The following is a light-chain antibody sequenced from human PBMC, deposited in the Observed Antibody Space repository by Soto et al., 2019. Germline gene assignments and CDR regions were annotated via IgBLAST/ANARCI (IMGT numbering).Light chain of an antibody. CDR2: AVN. CDR1: SSDIGAYHY. CDR3: NSYTNSDTVI. V-gene: IGLV2-14*01. Sequence: QSALTQAASVSGSAGLSITISCTGSSSDIGAYHYVSWYQQRPGKAPKVLIYAVNNRPSGISDRFSGSKSGNTASLTISGLQAEDESVYYCNSYTNSDTVIFGGGTKLTVL. J-gene: IGLJ2*01.